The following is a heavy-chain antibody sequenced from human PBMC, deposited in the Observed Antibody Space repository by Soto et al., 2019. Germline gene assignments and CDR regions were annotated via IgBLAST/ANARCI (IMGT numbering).Heavy chain of an antibody. V-gene: IGHV3-23*01. J-gene: IGHJ6*02. Sequence: GGSLRLSCAASGFTFSSYAMSWVRQAPGKGLEWVSAISGSGGSTYYADSVKGRFTISRDNSKNTLYLQMNSLRAEDTAVYYCAKWAPPYGSGSYLYYYYGMDVWGQGTTVTVSS. D-gene: IGHD3-10*01. CDR3: AKWAPPYGSGSYLYYYYGMDV. CDR2: ISGSGGST. CDR1: GFTFSSYA.